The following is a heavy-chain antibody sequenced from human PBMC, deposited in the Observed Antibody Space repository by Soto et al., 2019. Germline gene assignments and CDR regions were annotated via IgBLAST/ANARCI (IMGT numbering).Heavy chain of an antibody. CDR3: AKGYYGSGRDYYYGMDV. CDR1: GFTFSSYA. Sequence: SLRLSCAASGFTFSSYAMSWVRQAPGKGLEWVSAISGSGGSTYYADSVKGRFTISRDNSKNTLYLQMNSLRAEDTAVYYCAKGYYGSGRDYYYGMDVWGQGTTVTVSS. D-gene: IGHD3-10*01. CDR2: ISGSGGST. J-gene: IGHJ6*02. V-gene: IGHV3-23*01.